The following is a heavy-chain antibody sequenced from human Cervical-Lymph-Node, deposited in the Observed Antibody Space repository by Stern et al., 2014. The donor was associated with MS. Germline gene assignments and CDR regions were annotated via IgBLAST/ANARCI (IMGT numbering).Heavy chain of an antibody. CDR1: GGTFSSSYA. D-gene: IGHD2-15*01. CDR3: ARGVVSNRAAATQHNLFDP. CDR2: FIPILGLP. J-gene: IGHJ5*02. V-gene: IGHV1-69*09. Sequence: QVQLVQSGAEVQKPGSSVNFSCKASGGTFSSSYAITWMRHPPGQRLEWMGRFIPILGLPNYAQKFQGRVTITADTSTSTAYMELSSLRSEDTAVYYCARGVVSNRAAATQHNLFDPWGQGTLVTVSS.